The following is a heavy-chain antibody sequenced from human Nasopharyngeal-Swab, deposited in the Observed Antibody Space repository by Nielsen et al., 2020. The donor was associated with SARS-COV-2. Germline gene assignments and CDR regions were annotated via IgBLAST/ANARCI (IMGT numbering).Heavy chain of an antibody. CDR2: ISGSGDTT. CDR1: GFTFSSYA. J-gene: IGHJ6*02. Sequence: GGSLRLSCAASGFTFSSYAMTWVRQAPGKGLEWVSIISGSGDTTYYADSVKGRFTISRDNSKNTLYLQMNSLRAEDTAVYYCAKDPKYSSSWYEGYYGMDVWGQGTTVTVSS. CDR3: AKDPKYSSSWYEGYYGMDV. D-gene: IGHD6-13*01. V-gene: IGHV3-23*01.